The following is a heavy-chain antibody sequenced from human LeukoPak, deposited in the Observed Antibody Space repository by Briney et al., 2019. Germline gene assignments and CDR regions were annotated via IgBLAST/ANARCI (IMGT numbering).Heavy chain of an antibody. J-gene: IGHJ4*02. CDR3: ARGRGSSWYVKGKDKSYYFDY. V-gene: IGHV1-8*01. D-gene: IGHD6-13*01. CDR1: GYTFTSYD. Sequence: ASVKVSCKASGYTFTSYDINWVRQATGQGLEWTGWMNTNSGNTGYAQKFQGRVTMTRNTSISTAYMELSSLRSEDTAVYYCARGRGSSWYVKGKDKSYYFDYWGQGTLATVSS. CDR2: MNTNSGNT.